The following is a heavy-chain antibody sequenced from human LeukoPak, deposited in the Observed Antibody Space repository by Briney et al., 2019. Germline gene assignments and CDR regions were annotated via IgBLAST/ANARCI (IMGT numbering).Heavy chain of an antibody. CDR3: ARLPRIRKSREYSSSSSY. V-gene: IGHV4-34*01. J-gene: IGHJ4*02. CDR1: GGSFSGYY. Sequence: SETLSLTCAVYGGSFSGYYWSWIRQPPGKGLEWIGEINHSGSTNYNPSLKSRVTISVDTSKNQFSLKLSSVTAADTAVYYCARLPRIRKSREYSSSSSYWGQGTLVTVSS. CDR2: INHSGST. D-gene: IGHD6-6*01.